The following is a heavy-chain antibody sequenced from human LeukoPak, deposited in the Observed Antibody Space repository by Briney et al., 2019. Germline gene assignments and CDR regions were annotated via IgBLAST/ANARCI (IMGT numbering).Heavy chain of an antibody. CDR1: GGSISSYY. Sequence: PSETLSLTCTVSGGSISSYYWSWVRQPPGKGLEWIGYIYYSGSTNYNPFLKSRVTISVDTSKNQFSLKLSSVTAADTAVYYCARSVNYYGSGSYYDTTGPWGQGTLVTASS. CDR2: IYYSGST. D-gene: IGHD3-10*01. CDR3: ARSVNYYGSGSYYDTTGP. J-gene: IGHJ5*02. V-gene: IGHV4-59*01.